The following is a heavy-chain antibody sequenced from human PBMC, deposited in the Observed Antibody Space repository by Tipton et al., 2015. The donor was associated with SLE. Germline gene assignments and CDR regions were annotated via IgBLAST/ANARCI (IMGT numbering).Heavy chain of an antibody. CDR3: AREGSSWYYFDY. D-gene: IGHD6-13*01. J-gene: IGHJ4*02. V-gene: IGHV4-59*01. Sequence: TLSLTCTVSGGSISSYYWSWIRQPPGKGLEWIGYIYYSGSTNYNLSLKSRVTISVDTSKNQFSLKLSSVTAADTAVYYCAREGSSWYYFDYWGQGTLVTVSS. CDR1: GGSISSYY. CDR2: IYYSGST.